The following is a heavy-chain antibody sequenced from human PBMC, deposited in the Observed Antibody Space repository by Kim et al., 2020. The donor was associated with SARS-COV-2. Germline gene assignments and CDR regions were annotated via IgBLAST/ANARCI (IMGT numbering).Heavy chain of an antibody. D-gene: IGHD1-7*01. V-gene: IGHV4-4*07. CDR1: GGSISSYY. CDR2: IYTSGST. CDR3: ARGLELLKVADYYYYGMDV. J-gene: IGHJ6*02. Sequence: SETLSLTCTVSGGSISSYYWSWIRQPAGKGLEWIGRIYTSGSTNYNPSLKSRVTMSVDTSKNQFSLKLSSVTAADTAVYYCARGLELLKVADYYYYGMDVWGQGTTVTVSS.